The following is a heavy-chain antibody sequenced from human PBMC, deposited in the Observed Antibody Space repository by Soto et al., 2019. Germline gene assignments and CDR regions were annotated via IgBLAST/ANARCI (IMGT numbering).Heavy chain of an antibody. J-gene: IGHJ5*02. CDR3: TRPAPGMDWLDP. V-gene: IGHV3-73*01. CDR2: IRSKANGYAT. Sequence: GGSLRLSCAASGFTFSGSAMHWVRQASGKGLEWVGRIRSKANGYATAYAASVKDRFTISRDDSKNTAYLQMNSLETEDTAVYYCTRPAPGMDWLDPWGQGTLVTVSS. CDR1: GFTFSGSA. D-gene: IGHD3-10*01.